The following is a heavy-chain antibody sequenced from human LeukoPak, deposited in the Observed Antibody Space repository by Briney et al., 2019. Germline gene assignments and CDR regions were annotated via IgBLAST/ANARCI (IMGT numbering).Heavy chain of an antibody. CDR1: GYTFTGYY. J-gene: IGHJ4*02. V-gene: IGHV1-2*06. D-gene: IGHD1-7*01. CDR2: INPNSGGT. CDR3: ARGQTGTTFDY. Sequence: ASVQVSCKASGYTFTGYYMRWVRQAPGQGLEWMGRINPNSGGTNYAQKFQGRVTMTRDTSISTAYMELSRLRSDDTAVYYCARGQTGTTFDYWGQGTLVTVSS.